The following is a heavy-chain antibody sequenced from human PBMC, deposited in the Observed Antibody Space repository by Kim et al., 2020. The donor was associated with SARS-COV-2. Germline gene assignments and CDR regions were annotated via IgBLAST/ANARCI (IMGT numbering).Heavy chain of an antibody. Sequence: GGTNYAQKFQRWVTMTRDTSISTAYMELSRLRSDDTAVYYCAREGYGMDVWGQGTTVTVSS. CDR3: AREGYGMDV. J-gene: IGHJ6*02. CDR2: GGT. V-gene: IGHV1-2*04.